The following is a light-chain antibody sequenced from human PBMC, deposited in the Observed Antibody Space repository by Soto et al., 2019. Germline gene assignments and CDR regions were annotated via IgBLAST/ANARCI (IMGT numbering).Light chain of an antibody. CDR3: QQGGT. CDR2: AAS. CDR1: QGISTY. J-gene: IGKJ3*01. V-gene: IGKV1-9*01. Sequence: DIQLTQSPSFLSASVGDRVTITCRASQGISTYLAWYQQKPGKDPKLLITAASTLQSGVPARFSGSGSGTEFTLTMSSLQPEYFATYYCQQGGTFGPGTKVDI.